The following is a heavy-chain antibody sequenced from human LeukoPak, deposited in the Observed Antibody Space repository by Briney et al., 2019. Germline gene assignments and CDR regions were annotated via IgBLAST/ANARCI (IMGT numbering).Heavy chain of an antibody. D-gene: IGHD3-3*01. V-gene: IGHV4-39*01. CDR2: IYYSGST. J-gene: IGHJ4*02. Sequence: ETLSLTCTVSGGSISSSSYYWGWIRQPPGEGLEWIGSIYYSGSTYYNPSLKSRVTISVDTSKNQFSLKLSSVTAADTAVYYCARQKWGVFGVVYNYSGEGTLVTVSS. CDR3: ARQKWGVFGVVYNY. CDR1: GGSISSSSYY.